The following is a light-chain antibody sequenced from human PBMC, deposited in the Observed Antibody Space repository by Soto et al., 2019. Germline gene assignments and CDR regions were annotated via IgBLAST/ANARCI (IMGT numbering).Light chain of an antibody. CDR2: DAS. Sequence: EIVLTQSPGTLSLSPGERPTLSCRASHSVSNVYLAWYQQKPGQAPRPLIYDASNRATGIPDRFSGNGSGKDFTLNISRLQPEDCAGYYCQQSGSSPRTFGQGTKLEIK. V-gene: IGKV3-20*01. J-gene: IGKJ2*01. CDR3: QQSGSSPRT. CDR1: HSVSNVY.